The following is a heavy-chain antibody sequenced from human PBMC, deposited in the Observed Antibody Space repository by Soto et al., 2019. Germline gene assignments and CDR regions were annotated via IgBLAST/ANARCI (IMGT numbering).Heavy chain of an antibody. Sequence: GGSLRVSCAASGFTFSTYGIHWVRQAPGKGLEWVAVIASDGKDKRYADSVKGRFTISRDNSKNTVYLQMNSLRGEDTAVYYCAKDGAIAAADYFFGYWGQGSLVTVSS. V-gene: IGHV3-30*18. J-gene: IGHJ4*02. D-gene: IGHD6-13*01. CDR1: GFTFSTYG. CDR2: IASDGKDK. CDR3: AKDGAIAAADYFFGY.